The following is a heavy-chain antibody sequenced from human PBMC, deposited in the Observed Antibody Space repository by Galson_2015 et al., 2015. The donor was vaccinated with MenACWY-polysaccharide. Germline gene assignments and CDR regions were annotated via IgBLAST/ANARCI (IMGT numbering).Heavy chain of an antibody. CDR2: ISKSSDSI. Sequence: SLRLSCAASGFSLGAWYMSWIRQAPGKGLEWLSYISKSSDSIYYGDSVKGRFAISRDNAKNSVYLQLNSLEVEDTAIYYCARGHYGLDVWGQGTTVTVSS. CDR1: GFSLGAWY. CDR3: ARGHYGLDV. V-gene: IGHV3-11*01. J-gene: IGHJ6*02.